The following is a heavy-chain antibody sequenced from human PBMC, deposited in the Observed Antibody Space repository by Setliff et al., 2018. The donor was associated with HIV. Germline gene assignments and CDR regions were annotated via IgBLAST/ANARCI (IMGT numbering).Heavy chain of an antibody. D-gene: IGHD1-26*01. CDR2: MYASGST. CDR3: ARGPSGTYYREFDF. J-gene: IGHJ4*02. CDR1: GGSISVHY. Sequence: SETLSLTCTVSGGSISVHYWSWLRQPPGKGLEWIGYMYASGSTDYNPSLKSRVTISVDRFRNQFSLQLHSVTAADTAVYYCARGPSGTYYREFDFWGQGTLVTVSP. V-gene: IGHV4-59*11.